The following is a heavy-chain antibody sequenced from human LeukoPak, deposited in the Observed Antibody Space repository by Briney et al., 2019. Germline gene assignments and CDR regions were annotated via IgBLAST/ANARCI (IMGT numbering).Heavy chain of an antibody. Sequence: VASVKVSCKASGYTFTGYYVHWVRQAPGQGIEWMGWINPNSGGTNYAQKFQGRVTMTRDTFISTAYMELSRLRSDDTAVYYCAKEGGYCSSGTCYPWWFDPWGQGTLVTVSS. J-gene: IGHJ5*02. CDR1: GYTFTGYY. V-gene: IGHV1-2*02. CDR2: INPNSGGT. D-gene: IGHD2-15*01. CDR3: AKEGGYCSSGTCYPWWFDP.